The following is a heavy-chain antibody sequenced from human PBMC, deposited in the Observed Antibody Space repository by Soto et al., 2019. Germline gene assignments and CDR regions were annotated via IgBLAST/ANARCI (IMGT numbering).Heavy chain of an antibody. Sequence: QVQLQESGPGLVKPSETLSLTCTVTDGSINSYYWSWVRQPAGKGLEWIGRIFSSGTTDYNPSLKRRVTMSIDTSKNQLSRRLRSVTAADTAVYYCARGPRGQLSGMDVWGQGPTVTVSS. CDR3: ARGPRGQLSGMDV. J-gene: IGHJ6*02. D-gene: IGHD6-13*01. CDR1: DGSINSYY. V-gene: IGHV4-4*07. CDR2: IFSSGTT.